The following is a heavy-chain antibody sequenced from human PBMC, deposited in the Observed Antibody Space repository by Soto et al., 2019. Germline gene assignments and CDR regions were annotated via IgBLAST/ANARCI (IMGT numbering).Heavy chain of an antibody. Sequence: QITLKESGPTLVKPTQTLTLPCTFSGFSLSTSGVGVGWIRQPPGKALEWLALIYWDDDKRYSPSLKSRLTITKDTSKNQVVLTMTNMDPVDTATYYCAHSLIGYYYDSSGSNWFDPWGQGTLVTVSS. V-gene: IGHV2-5*02. J-gene: IGHJ5*02. CDR1: GFSLSTSGVG. CDR3: AHSLIGYYYDSSGSNWFDP. D-gene: IGHD3-22*01. CDR2: IYWDDDK.